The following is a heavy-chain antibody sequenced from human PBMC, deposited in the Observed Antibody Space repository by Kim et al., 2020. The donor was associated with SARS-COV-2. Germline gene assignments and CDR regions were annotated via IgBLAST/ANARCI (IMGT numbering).Heavy chain of an antibody. D-gene: IGHD1-26*01. CDR3: ATGVGMGVPSWFDP. CDR2: FDPADGET. CDR1: GYTLTELS. V-gene: IGHV1-24*01. Sequence: ASVKVSCKVSGYTLTELSMHWVRQAPGKGLEWVGGFDPADGETIYAQKFQGRVTMTEDTSTDTAYMELSSLRSEDTAVYYCATGVGMGVPSWFDPWGQGTLVTVSS. J-gene: IGHJ5*02.